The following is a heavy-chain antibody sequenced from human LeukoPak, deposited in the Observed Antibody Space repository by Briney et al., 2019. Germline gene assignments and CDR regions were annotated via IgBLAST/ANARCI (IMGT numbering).Heavy chain of an antibody. Sequence: GRSLRLSCAASGFTFSSYAMHWVRQAPGKGLEWVAVISYDGSNKYYADSVKCRFTISRDNSKNTLYLQMNSLRAEDTAVYYCARDYSDGNYWGQGTLVTVSS. V-gene: IGHV3-30*04. CDR3: ARDYSDGNY. CDR2: ISYDGSNK. J-gene: IGHJ4*02. CDR1: GFTFSSYA. D-gene: IGHD5-24*01.